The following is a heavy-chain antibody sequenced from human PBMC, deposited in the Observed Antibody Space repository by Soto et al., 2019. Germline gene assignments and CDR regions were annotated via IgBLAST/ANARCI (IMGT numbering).Heavy chain of an antibody. CDR3: VRRMASPDQ. CDR1: GFTFSDYE. Sequence: PGGSLRLSCTASGFTFSDYEINWVRQAPGKGLEWVSYITSGGRSIYYADSVKGRFIISRDNAENSLYLQMNSLRPEDTAVYYCVRRMASPDQWGQGTLVTVSS. CDR2: ITSGGRSI. V-gene: IGHV3-48*03. J-gene: IGHJ4*02. D-gene: IGHD2-15*01.